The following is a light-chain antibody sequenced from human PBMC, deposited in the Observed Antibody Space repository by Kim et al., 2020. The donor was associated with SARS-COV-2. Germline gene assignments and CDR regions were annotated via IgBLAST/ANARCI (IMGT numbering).Light chain of an antibody. CDR1: QDISNH. CDR3: QQYDNLPYT. CDR2: DAS. J-gene: IGKJ2*01. Sequence: SSSVGDTITITCQATQDISNHLNWYQQTPGKAPKLLIYDASNLKTGVPSRFSGTGSGTHFTLVISSLHPEDIATYFCQQYDNLPYTFGQGTKLEIK. V-gene: IGKV1-33*01.